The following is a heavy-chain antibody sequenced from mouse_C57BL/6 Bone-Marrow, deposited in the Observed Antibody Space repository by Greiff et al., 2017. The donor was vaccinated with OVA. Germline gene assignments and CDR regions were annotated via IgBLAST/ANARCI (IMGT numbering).Heavy chain of an antibody. J-gene: IGHJ3*01. CDR3: ARLELGRLAY. CDR2: IYPGDGDT. Sequence: VQLQESGPELVKPGASVKISCKASGYAFSSSWMNWVKQRPGKGLEWIGRIYPGDGDTNYNGKFKGKATLTADKSSSTAYMQLSSLTSEDSAVYFCARLELGRLAYWGQGTLVTVSA. CDR1: GYAFSSSW. D-gene: IGHD4-1*01. V-gene: IGHV1-82*01.